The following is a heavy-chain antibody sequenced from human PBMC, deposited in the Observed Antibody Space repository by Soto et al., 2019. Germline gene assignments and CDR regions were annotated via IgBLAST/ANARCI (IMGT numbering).Heavy chain of an antibody. D-gene: IGHD2-2*01. V-gene: IGHV1-69*13. J-gene: IGHJ4*02. CDR1: GGTFSSYS. Sequence: GASVKVSCKASGGTFSSYSISWVRQAPGQGLEWMGGIIPIFGTANYAQKFQGRVTITADESTSTAYMELSSLRSEDTAVYYCARGVVPAAGDYWGQGTLVTVSS. CDR2: IIPIFGTA. CDR3: ARGVVPAAGDY.